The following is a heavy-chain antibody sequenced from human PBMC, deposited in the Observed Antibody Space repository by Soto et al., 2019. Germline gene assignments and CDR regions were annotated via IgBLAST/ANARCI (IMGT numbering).Heavy chain of an antibody. CDR3: ARGRGAAADYFDF. CDR1: GFTFSDYH. V-gene: IGHV3-11*05. Sequence: GGSLRLSCAVSGFTFSDYHMTWIRQAPGKGLEWVSYISSSTSHTNYADSVKGRFTISRDNAKNSLFLQMNSLRAEDTAVYYCARGRGAAADYFDFWGQGTLVTVSS. J-gene: IGHJ4*02. D-gene: IGHD6-13*01. CDR2: ISSSTSHT.